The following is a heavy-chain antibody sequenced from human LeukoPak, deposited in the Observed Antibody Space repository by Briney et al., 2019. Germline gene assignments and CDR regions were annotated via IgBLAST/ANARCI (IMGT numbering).Heavy chain of an antibody. CDR1: GGSFSGYY. J-gene: IGHJ4*02. CDR2: INHSGST. D-gene: IGHD6-19*01. V-gene: IGHV4-34*01. Sequence: SETLSLTCAVYGGSFSGYYWSWIRQPPGKGLEWIGEINHSGSTNYNPSLKSRVTISVDTSKNQFSLKLSSVTAADTAVYYCARSTYSSGWYGSPSFDYWGQGTLVTVSS. CDR3: ARSTYSSGWYGSPSFDY.